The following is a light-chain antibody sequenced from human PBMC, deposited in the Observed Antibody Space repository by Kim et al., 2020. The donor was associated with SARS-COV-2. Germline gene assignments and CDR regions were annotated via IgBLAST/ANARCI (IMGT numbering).Light chain of an antibody. Sequence: AAVGDRVTITCRVSQGISNYLAWYQQEPGIVRNILIYAASTLLAGVPSRVSGSGSGTDFTLTMSSLQPEDVATSYCQKDNSAPRTFGQGTKVYIK. CDR3: QKDNSAPRT. J-gene: IGKJ1*01. V-gene: IGKV1-27*01. CDR2: AAS. CDR1: QGISNY.